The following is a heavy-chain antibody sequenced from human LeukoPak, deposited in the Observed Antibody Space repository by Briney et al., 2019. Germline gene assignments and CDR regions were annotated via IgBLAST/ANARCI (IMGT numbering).Heavy chain of an antibody. CDR1: AFTFSMYW. J-gene: IGHJ6*02. D-gene: IGHD6-6*01. V-gene: IGHV3-7*05. CDR2: IKEDGSDK. CDR3: ARDEYSSSSYYYYGMDV. Sequence: GGSLRLSCSASAFTFSMYWMTWVRQAPGKGLEWVSTIKEDGSDKYYVDSVRGRFTISRDNAENSLYLQMNSLTAEDTAVYYCARDEYSSSSYYYYGMDVWGQGTTVTVSS.